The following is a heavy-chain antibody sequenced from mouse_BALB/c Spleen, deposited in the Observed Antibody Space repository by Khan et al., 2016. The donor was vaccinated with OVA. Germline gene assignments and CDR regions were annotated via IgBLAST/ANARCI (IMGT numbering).Heavy chain of an antibody. J-gene: IGHJ4*01. Sequence: QMQLEESGPGLVAPSQSLAITCTVSGFSLTSYGVNWVRQPPGKGLEWLGVIWGDGSTNYHSTLIFRLIISKDNFKSQVFLKLNSLQTDDTATYFCAKFTPDYYSMDYWGQGTSVTVSS. D-gene: IGHD1-1*01. CDR1: GFSLTSYG. V-gene: IGHV2-3*01. CDR2: IWGDGST. CDR3: AKFTPDYYSMDY.